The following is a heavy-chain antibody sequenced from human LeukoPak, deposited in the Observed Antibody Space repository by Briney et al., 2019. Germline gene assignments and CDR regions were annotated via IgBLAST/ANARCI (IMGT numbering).Heavy chain of an antibody. CDR2: IYYSGNT. Sequence: SETLSLTCTVSGGSISSYYLSWIRQPPGKGLEWIGYIYYSGNTNYSPSLKSRVTISVDTSKNQFSLKLSSVTAADTAVYYCARYSVTSDAFDIWGQGTMVTVSS. V-gene: IGHV4-59*01. CDR1: GGSISSYY. D-gene: IGHD4-17*01. CDR3: ARYSVTSDAFDI. J-gene: IGHJ3*02.